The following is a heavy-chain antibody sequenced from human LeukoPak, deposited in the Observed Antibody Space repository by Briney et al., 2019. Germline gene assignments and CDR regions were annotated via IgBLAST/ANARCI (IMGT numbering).Heavy chain of an antibody. CDR2: INPSGGST. V-gene: IGHV1-46*01. CDR1: GYTFTSYY. J-gene: IGHJ4*02. CDR3: ARDPSGVRFDY. Sequence: ASVKVSCKASGYTFTSYYMHWLRQAPGQGLEWMGIINPSGGSTSYAQKFQGRVTMTRDMSTSTVYMELSSLRSEDTAVYYCARDPSGVRFDYWGQGTLVTVSS. D-gene: IGHD7-27*01.